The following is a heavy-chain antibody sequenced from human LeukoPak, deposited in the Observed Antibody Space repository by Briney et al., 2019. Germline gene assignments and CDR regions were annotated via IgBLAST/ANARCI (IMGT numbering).Heavy chain of an antibody. Sequence: GGSLRLSCAASGFTFSSYAMGWVRQAPGKGLEWVSSISALGGTTSYADSVKGRFTVSRDNSKNTLYLQMNSLRVDDTAPYYCAKQYCAGGSCYSYFQHWGQGTLLTVSS. CDR1: GFTFSSYA. V-gene: IGHV3-23*01. J-gene: IGHJ1*01. CDR3: AKQYCAGGSCYSYFQH. CDR2: ISALGGTT. D-gene: IGHD2-15*01.